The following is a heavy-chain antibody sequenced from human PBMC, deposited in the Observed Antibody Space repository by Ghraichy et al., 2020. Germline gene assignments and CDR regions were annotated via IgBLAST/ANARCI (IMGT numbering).Heavy chain of an antibody. CDR3: AKEVGSWDNYYYYYGMDV. CDR2: ISYDGSNK. D-gene: IGHD6-13*01. V-gene: IGHV3-30*18. J-gene: IGHJ6*02. CDR1: GFTFSSYG. Sequence: GESLRLSCAASGFTFSSYGMHWVRQAPGKGLEWVAVISYDGSNKYYADSVKGRFTISRDNSKNTLYLQMNSLRAEDTAVYYCAKEVGSWDNYYYYYGMDVWGQGTTVTVSS.